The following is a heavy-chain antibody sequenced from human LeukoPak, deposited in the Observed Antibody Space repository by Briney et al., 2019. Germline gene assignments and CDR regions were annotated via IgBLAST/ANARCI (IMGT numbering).Heavy chain of an antibody. D-gene: IGHD1-14*01. CDR1: GGSINNYY. CDR2: IYCSGSNS. Sequence: PSETLSLTCSVSGGSINNYYWSWIRQPPGKGLEWIGYIYCSGSNSDYNPSLNSRATMSVETPKNQFSLNLRSVTAADTAVYYCARYFSGYNNRWYLDYWGQGTLVTVSS. V-gene: IGHV4-59*08. J-gene: IGHJ4*02. CDR3: ARYFSGYNNRWYLDY.